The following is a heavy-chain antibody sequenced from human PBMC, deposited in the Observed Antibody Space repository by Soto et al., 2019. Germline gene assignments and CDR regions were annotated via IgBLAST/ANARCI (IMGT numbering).Heavy chain of an antibody. CDR2: ISERGGTT. D-gene: IGHD1-1*01. J-gene: IGHJ4*02. V-gene: IGHV3-23*01. Sequence: GGSLRLSCAASGFTIRSNAMYWVRQAPGKGLEWVSGISERGGTTHYADSVKGRFTISRDTSKNTLYLQLNTLRADDTAVYYCAKDKPGTTSFDYWGQGTLVTVSS. CDR3: AKDKPGTTSFDY. CDR1: GFTIRSNA.